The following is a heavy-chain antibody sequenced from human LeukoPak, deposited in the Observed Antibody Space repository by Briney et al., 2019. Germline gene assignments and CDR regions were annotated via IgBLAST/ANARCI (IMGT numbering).Heavy chain of an antibody. CDR2: IGAGGTFT. D-gene: IGHD4-11*01. CDR3: AKDLDYTTSGYYFDY. V-gene: IGHV3-23*01. J-gene: IGHJ4*02. Sequence: GGSLRLSCTASGFTFSSYAMNWVRQAPGKGLEWVSGIGAGGTFTYYADSVKGRFTISRDNSRNTLYLQMNSPRADDTAVYYCAKDLDYTTSGYYFDYWGQGTLVTVSS. CDR1: GFTFSSYA.